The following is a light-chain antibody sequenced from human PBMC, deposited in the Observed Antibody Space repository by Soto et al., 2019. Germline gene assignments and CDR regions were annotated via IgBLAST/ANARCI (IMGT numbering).Light chain of an antibody. J-gene: IGLJ1*01. CDR3: CSYAGSYTYV. V-gene: IGLV2-11*01. Sequence: QSVLTQPRSVSGSPGQSVTISCTGTSSDVGGYNYVSWYQQHPGKAPKLMIYDVSKRPSGVPDRFSGSKSGHTASLTISGLQAEDEADYYCCSYAGSYTYVLGTGTKVTVL. CDR2: DVS. CDR1: SSDVGGYNY.